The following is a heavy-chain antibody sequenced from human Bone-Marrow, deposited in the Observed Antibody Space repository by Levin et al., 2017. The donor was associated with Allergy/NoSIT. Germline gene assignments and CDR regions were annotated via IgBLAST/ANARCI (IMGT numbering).Heavy chain of an antibody. V-gene: IGHV1-8*01. CDR2: LNPNTRNA. D-gene: IGHD3-10*01. CDR1: GYSPNSYD. CDR3: AHRRHSEFGSGKRLYYGMDI. Sequence: GESLKISCEASGYSPNSYDINWVRQAPGQGLEWMGWLNPNTRNADFAQKFQGRVSMTRGATTSTTYMELRSLTSEDTAVYYCAHRRHSEFGSGKRLYYGMDIWGQGTTVIVS. J-gene: IGHJ6*02.